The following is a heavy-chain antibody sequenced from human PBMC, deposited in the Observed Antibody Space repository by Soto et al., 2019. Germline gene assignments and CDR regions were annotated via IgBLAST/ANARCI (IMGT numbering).Heavy chain of an antibody. J-gene: IGHJ4*02. CDR1: GGSVNGYY. D-gene: IGHD6-19*01. CDR2: INHTGGT. V-gene: IGHV4-34*10. Sequence: PSETLSLTCAVYGGSVNGYYWNWIRQPPGKGLEWIGEINHTGGTHYNPSLKSRVTMPVDTSKNQFSLRLSSVTAADTAVYFCARSVAVPGAHIDYWGQGTQVTVSS. CDR3: ARSVAVPGAHIDY.